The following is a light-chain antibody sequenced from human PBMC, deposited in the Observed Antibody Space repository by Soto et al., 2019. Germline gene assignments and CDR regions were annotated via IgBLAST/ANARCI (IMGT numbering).Light chain of an antibody. Sequence: EIVLTQSPVILSVSPGETATLSCRASGSVTRNLAWYQHMPGQAPRLLVFHASVRATGIPDRFSGSGSGTEFSLTISNLQSEDFAVYFCQQYNDWPPITFGQGTRLEIK. V-gene: IGKV3-15*01. J-gene: IGKJ5*01. CDR1: GSVTRN. CDR3: QQYNDWPPIT. CDR2: HAS.